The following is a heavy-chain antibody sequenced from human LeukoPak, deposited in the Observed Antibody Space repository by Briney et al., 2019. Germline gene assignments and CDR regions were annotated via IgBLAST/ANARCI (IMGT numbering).Heavy chain of an antibody. J-gene: IGHJ4*02. D-gene: IGHD4-11*01. Sequence: ASVKVSCKASGYTFTGYYMHWVRQAPGQGLEWMGWISAYNGNTNYAQKLQGRVTMTTDTSTSTAYMELRSLRSDDTAVYYCARMTTVGFDYWGQGTLVTVSS. CDR1: GYTFTGYY. V-gene: IGHV1-18*04. CDR2: ISAYNGNT. CDR3: ARMTTVGFDY.